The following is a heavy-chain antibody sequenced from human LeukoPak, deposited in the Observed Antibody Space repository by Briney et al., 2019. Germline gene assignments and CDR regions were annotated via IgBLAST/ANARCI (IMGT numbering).Heavy chain of an antibody. CDR3: ARTSYYDFWSGWRPAGEYFQH. V-gene: IGHV3-74*01. Sequence: PGGSLRLSCAASGFTFSSYWMHWVRQAPEKGLVWVSRINRDGSSTSYADSVKGRFTISRDNAKNTLYLQMNSLRAEDTAVYYCARTSYYDFWSGWRPAGEYFQHWGQGTLVTVSS. CDR1: GFTFSSYW. D-gene: IGHD3-3*01. J-gene: IGHJ1*01. CDR2: INRDGSST.